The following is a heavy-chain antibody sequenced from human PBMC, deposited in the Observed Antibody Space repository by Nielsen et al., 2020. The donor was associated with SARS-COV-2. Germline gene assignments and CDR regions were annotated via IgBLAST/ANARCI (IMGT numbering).Heavy chain of an antibody. D-gene: IGHD3-22*01. Sequence: GESLKISCAASGFRFTSYTMNWVRQAPGKGLEWVASITMSGAYMYYADSVRGRFTVSRDNGDNLLFLQLDSLKVEDTAVFYCVTYDETGFHWGQGTLVTVSS. CDR2: ITMSGAYM. J-gene: IGHJ4*02. CDR3: VTYDETGFH. V-gene: IGHV3-21*06. CDR1: GFRFTSYT.